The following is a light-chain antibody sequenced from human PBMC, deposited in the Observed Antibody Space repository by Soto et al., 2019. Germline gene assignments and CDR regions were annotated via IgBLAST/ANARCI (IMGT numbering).Light chain of an antibody. CDR3: WQYCNSDS. CDR1: QSVDSSY. CDR2: GAS. J-gene: IGKJ1*01. V-gene: IGKV3-20*01. Sequence: DIEFTQSPCTLSSSRGYRSTLTCMAGQSVDSSYLAWYHQKPGQAPRLLIYGASSRVTGSPDRFSGSGSWTEVTLTIISMLTPDYAVKYCWQYCNSDSFRQGTKVDIK.